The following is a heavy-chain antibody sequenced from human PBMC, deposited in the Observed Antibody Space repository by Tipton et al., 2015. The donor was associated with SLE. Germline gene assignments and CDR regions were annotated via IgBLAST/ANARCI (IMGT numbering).Heavy chain of an antibody. J-gene: IGHJ6*03. Sequence: LRLSCTVSGDSISANDYYWTWIRQRPGRGLEWIGHIVYSRNTDYNPSLQGRLSISVDTSKNQISLKLNSVTAADTAVYYCARGRRRDYYYYYYMDVWGKGTTVTVSS. V-gene: IGHV4-31*02. CDR3: ARGRRRDYYYYYYMDV. CDR1: GDSISANDYY. CDR2: IVYSRNT.